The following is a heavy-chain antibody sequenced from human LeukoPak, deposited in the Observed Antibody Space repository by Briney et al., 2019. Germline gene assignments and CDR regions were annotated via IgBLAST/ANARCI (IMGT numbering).Heavy chain of an antibody. J-gene: IGHJ5*02. CDR1: GFTFDDYG. V-gene: IGHV3-20*04. D-gene: IGHD2-2*01. CDR3: ARDIVVVPAAIGNWFDP. Sequence: GGSLRLSCAASGFTFDDYGMSWVRQAPGKGLEWVSGINWNGGSTGYADSVKGRFTISRDNAKNSLYLQMNSLRAEDTALYYCARDIVVVPAAIGNWFDPWGQGTLVTASS. CDR2: INWNGGST.